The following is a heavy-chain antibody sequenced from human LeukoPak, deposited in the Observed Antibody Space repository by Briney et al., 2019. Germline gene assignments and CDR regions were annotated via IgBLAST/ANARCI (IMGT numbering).Heavy chain of an antibody. Sequence: SETLSLTCTVSTYSISSGHYWGWIRQPPGKGLEWIGSIYHSGSTYYNPSLKSRVTISVDTSKNQFSLKLSSVTAADTAVYYCARGRLWFGEPWSQGTLVTVSS. CDR3: ARGRLWFGEP. J-gene: IGHJ5*02. D-gene: IGHD3-10*01. V-gene: IGHV4-38-2*02. CDR1: TYSISSGHY. CDR2: IYHSGST.